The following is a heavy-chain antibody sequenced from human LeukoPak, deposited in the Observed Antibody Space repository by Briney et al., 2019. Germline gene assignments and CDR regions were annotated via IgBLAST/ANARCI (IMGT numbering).Heavy chain of an antibody. J-gene: IGHJ4*02. CDR3: ARDIGTWPNSLFDY. Sequence: GESLRLSCAASGFTFSGYTMNWVRRAPGKGLEWVSSITSGSTHIYYADSVKGRFTISRDNAKNSLFLQMNSLRAEDTAVYYCARDIGTWPNSLFDYWGQGNLVTVSS. CDR1: GFTFSGYT. D-gene: IGHD4-23*01. CDR2: ITSGSTHI. V-gene: IGHV3-21*01.